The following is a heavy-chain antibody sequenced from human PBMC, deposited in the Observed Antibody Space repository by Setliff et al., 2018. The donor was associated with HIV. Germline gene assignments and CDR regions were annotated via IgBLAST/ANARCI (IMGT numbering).Heavy chain of an antibody. Sequence: PSETLSLTCTVSGDSVSSCSYYWSWIRQPPGKGLEWIGYIYYSGSTNYNPSLKSRVTISVDTSKNHFSLKLRSVTAADTAVYYCAQLGMVDDFDYWGQGTLVTVSS. D-gene: IGHD1-1*01. J-gene: IGHJ4*02. V-gene: IGHV4-61*03. CDR3: AQLGMVDDFDY. CDR2: IYYSGST. CDR1: GDSVSSCSYY.